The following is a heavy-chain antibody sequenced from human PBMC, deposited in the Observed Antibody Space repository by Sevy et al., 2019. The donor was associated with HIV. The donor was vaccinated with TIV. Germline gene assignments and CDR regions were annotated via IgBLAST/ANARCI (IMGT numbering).Heavy chain of an antibody. CDR1: GFTFNRYS. V-gene: IGHV3-30-3*01. CDR3: ALERLSSDVAEYFQN. J-gene: IGHJ1*01. D-gene: IGHD1-1*01. CDR2: ISFDATNK. Sequence: GGSLRLSCAASGFTFNRYSMHWVRQAPGKGLEWVATISFDATNKHYPDSMNGRFTISRDNFQNSLFLQMDSLIPEDTAVYYCALERLSSDVAEYFQNWGQGTLVTVSS.